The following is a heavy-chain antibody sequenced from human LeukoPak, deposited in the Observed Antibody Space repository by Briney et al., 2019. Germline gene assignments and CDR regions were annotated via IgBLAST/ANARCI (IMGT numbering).Heavy chain of an antibody. D-gene: IGHD3-22*01. CDR2: RHYSGST. CDR3: ARDPSGYFNY. V-gene: IGHV4-61*01. J-gene: IGHJ4*02. CDR1: GGSVSSGNYY. Sequence: ESSETLSLTCTVSGGSVSSGNYYWSWIRQPPGKGLEWIGYRHYSGSTNYNPSLKSRVTISVDTSKNQFSLKLSSVTAADTAVYYCARDPSGYFNYWGQGTLATVSS.